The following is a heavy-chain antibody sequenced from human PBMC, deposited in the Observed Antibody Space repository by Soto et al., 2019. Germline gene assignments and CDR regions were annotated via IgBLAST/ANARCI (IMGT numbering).Heavy chain of an antibody. D-gene: IGHD6-6*01. CDR3: ARGGVAARLSKIYYYYMDV. CDR1: GYTFTGYY. J-gene: IGHJ6*03. V-gene: IGHV1-2*04. Sequence: ASVKVSCKASGYTFTGYYMHWVRQAPGQGLEWMGWINPNSGGTNYAQKFQGWVTMTRDTSISTAYMELGRLRSDDTAVYYCARGGVAARLSKIYYYYMDVWGKGTTVTVSS. CDR2: INPNSGGT.